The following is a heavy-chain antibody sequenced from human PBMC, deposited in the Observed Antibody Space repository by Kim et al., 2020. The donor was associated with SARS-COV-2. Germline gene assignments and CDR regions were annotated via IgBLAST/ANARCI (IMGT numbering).Heavy chain of an antibody. J-gene: IGHJ4*02. Sequence: AESVKGRFHISRDNAKNSLYLQMNSRRAEDTAVYYCARDRSGIAAAGTDYWGQGTLVTVSS. D-gene: IGHD6-13*01. CDR3: ARDRSGIAAAGTDY. V-gene: IGHV3-21*01.